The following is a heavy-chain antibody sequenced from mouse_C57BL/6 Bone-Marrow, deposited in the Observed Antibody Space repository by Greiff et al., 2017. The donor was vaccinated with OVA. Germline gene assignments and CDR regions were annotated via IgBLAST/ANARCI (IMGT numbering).Heavy chain of an antibody. CDR2: IWRGGST. D-gene: IGHD2-4*01. CDR3: AKRGYDCDWYFDV. J-gene: IGHJ1*03. CDR1: GFSLTSYG. V-gene: IGHV2-5*01. Sequence: QVQLQQSGPGLVQPSQSLSITCTVSGFSLTSYGVHWVRQSPGKGLEWLGVIWRGGSTDYNAAFMSRLSITKDNSKSQVFFKMNSLQADDTAIYYGAKRGYDCDWYFDVWGTGTTVTVSS.